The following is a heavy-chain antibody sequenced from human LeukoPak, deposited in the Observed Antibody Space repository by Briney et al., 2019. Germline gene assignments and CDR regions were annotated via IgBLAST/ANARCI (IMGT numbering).Heavy chain of an antibody. CDR3: ARDRSYCSGGSCYSDPSYYFDY. D-gene: IGHD2-15*01. Sequence: GGSLRLSCAASGFTFSSYGMHWVRQAPGKGLEWVAVIWYDGSNKYYADSVKGRFTISRDNSKNTLYLQMNSLRAEDTAVYYCARDRSYCSGGSCYSDPSYYFDYWGQGTLVTVSS. J-gene: IGHJ4*02. CDR1: GFTFSSYG. CDR2: IWYDGSNK. V-gene: IGHV3-33*01.